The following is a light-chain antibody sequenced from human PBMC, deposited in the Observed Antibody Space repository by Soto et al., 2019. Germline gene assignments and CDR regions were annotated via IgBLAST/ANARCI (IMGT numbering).Light chain of an antibody. CDR3: QSYDSSLSGYVV. J-gene: IGLJ2*01. CDR1: SSNIGAGYD. V-gene: IGLV1-40*01. Sequence: QSVLTQPPSVSGAPGQRVTISCTGSSSNIGAGYDVHWYQQLPGTAPKLLIYGNSNRPSGVPDRFSGSKSGTSASLSSTGLQAEDEADYYCQSYDSSLSGYVVFGGGTK. CDR2: GNS.